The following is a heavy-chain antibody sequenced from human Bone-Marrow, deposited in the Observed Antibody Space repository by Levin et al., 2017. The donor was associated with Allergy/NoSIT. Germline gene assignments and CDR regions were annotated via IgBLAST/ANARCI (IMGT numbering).Heavy chain of an antibody. CDR3: ARERVSGELLDAFDI. J-gene: IGHJ3*02. CDR1: GGSISSYY. Sequence: SETLSLTCTVSGGSISSYYWSWIRQPPGKGLEWIGYIYYSGSTNYNPSLKSRVTISVDTSKNQFSLKLSSVTAADTAVYYCARERVSGELLDAFDIWGQGTMVTVSS. D-gene: IGHD1-26*01. V-gene: IGHV4-59*01. CDR2: IYYSGST.